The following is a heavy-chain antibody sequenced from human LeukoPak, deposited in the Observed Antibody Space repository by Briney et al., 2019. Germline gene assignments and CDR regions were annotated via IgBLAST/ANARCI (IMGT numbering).Heavy chain of an antibody. Sequence: ASVKVSCKASGGTFSSYAISWVRQAPGQGLEWMGRIIPILGIANYAQKFQGRVTITADKATSTAYMELSCLRSEDTAVYYCARTTGAAAGTGLYYYGMDVWGQGTTVTVSS. D-gene: IGHD6-13*01. V-gene: IGHV1-69*04. CDR3: ARTTGAAAGTGLYYYGMDV. CDR1: GGTFSSYA. J-gene: IGHJ6*02. CDR2: IIPILGIA.